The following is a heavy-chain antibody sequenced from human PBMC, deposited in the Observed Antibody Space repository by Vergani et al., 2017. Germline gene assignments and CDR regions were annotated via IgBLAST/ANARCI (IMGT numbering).Heavy chain of an antibody. CDR3: VNARRTCTYDHCPRYYYDL. V-gene: IGHV1-8*03. J-gene: IGHJ4*02. CDR1: GYTFTSDD. Sequence: QVQLVQSGAEVKKPGASVKVSCKASGYTFTSDDINWVRQATGQGLEWMGWMNPISGNTGYAQNLQGRLTITRDTSVNTAYMELSSLTSEDMAVYYCVNARRTCTYDHCPRYYYDLWGQGTVVTVSS. CDR2: MNPISGNT. D-gene: IGHD2-8*01.